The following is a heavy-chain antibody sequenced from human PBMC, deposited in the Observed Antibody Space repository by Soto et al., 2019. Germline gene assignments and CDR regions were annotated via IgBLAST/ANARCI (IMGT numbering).Heavy chain of an antibody. D-gene: IGHD1-26*01. J-gene: IGHJ6*02. Sequence: GGSLRLSCAASGFTFSSYSMNWVRQAPGKGLEWVSSISSSSSYIYYADSVKGRFTISRDNAKNSLYLQMNSLRAEDTAVYYCARDRVIVGATTHHYYGMDVWGQGTTVTVSS. V-gene: IGHV3-21*01. CDR3: ARDRVIVGATTHHYYGMDV. CDR1: GFTFSSYS. CDR2: ISSSSSYI.